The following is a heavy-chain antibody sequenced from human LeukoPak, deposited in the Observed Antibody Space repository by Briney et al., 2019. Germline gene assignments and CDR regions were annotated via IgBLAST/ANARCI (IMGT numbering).Heavy chain of an antibody. CDR3: ARLPYDWNYWFDP. Sequence: PSETLSLTCAVSGYSISSGYYWGWIRQPPGKGLEWIGSICHTGNTYYNPSLKSPVAMSVDTSKNQFSLKLSSVTAADTAVYYCARLPYDWNYWFDPWGQGTLVTVSS. J-gene: IGHJ5*02. D-gene: IGHD1-7*01. V-gene: IGHV4-38-2*01. CDR2: ICHTGNT. CDR1: GYSISSGYY.